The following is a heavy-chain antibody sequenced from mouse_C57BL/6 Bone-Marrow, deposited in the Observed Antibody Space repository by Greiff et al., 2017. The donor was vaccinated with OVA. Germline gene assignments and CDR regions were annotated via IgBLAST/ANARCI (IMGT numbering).Heavy chain of an antibody. J-gene: IGHJ3*01. D-gene: IGHD2-4*01. CDR1: GYTFTSYW. V-gene: IGHV1-74*01. Sequence: QVQLQQPGAELVKPGASVQVSCKASGYTFTSYWMHWVKQRPGQGLEWIGRIHPSDSDTNSNQKFTGKATLTVDKSSSTAYMQLSSLTSEDSAVYYCAIPLDDYDETWFAYWGQGTLVTVSA. CDR2: IHPSDSDT. CDR3: AIPLDDYDETWFAY.